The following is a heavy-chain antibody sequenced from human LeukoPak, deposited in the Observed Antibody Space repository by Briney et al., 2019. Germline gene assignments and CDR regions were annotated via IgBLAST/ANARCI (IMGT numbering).Heavy chain of an antibody. CDR2: ISWNSVNI. D-gene: IGHD3-22*01. CDR1: GFTLDDYA. CDR3: AKGTIIVVAVGDYSDY. V-gene: IGHV3-9*03. J-gene: IGHJ4*02. Sequence: SLRLSCAASGFTLDDYAMHWVRQAPGKGLEWVSGISWNSVNIGYADSVKGRFTISRDNAKNSLYLQMNSLRAEDMALYYCAKGTIIVVAVGDYSDYWGQGTLVTVSS.